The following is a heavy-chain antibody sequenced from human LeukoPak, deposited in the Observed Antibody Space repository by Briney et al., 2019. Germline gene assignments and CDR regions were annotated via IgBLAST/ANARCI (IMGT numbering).Heavy chain of an antibody. CDR3: ARVLRYCGGGNCYSGGLGYMDV. D-gene: IGHD2-15*01. CDR1: EVTFSTYT. Sequence: PGGSLRLSCAASEVTFSTYTMTWVRQAPGKGLEWVSSISGSGNYIYYADSLKGRFTISRDNAKNSLFLQMNSLRAEDTAVYYCARVLRYCGGGNCYSGGLGYMDVWGKGTTVTISS. V-gene: IGHV3-21*04. CDR2: ISGSGNYI. J-gene: IGHJ6*03.